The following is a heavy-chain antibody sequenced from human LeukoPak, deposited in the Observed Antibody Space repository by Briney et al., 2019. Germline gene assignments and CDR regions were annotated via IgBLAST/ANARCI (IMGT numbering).Heavy chain of an antibody. V-gene: IGHV1-69*04. CDR3: ARDCSGGSCHSGVKGYYYNMDV. CDR2: IIPILGIA. Sequence: ASVKVSCKASGYTFTSYGISWVRQAPGQGLEWMGRIIPILGIANYAQKFQGRVTITADKSTSTAYMELSSLRSEDTAVYYCARDCSGGSCHSGVKGYYYNMDVWGQGTTVTVSS. CDR1: GYTFTSYG. J-gene: IGHJ6*02. D-gene: IGHD2-15*01.